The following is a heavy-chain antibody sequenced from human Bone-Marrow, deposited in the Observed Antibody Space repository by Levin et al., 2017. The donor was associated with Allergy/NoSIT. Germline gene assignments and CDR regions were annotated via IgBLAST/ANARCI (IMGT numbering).Heavy chain of an antibody. CDR3: ARRAYSDIDGYYQLDY. Sequence: SCVASGFTLSRLSMSWARQAPGEGLEWISYISPSGGSIYYADSVKGRFTISRDDAQNSLYLQMDSLREGDTAVYYCARRAYSDIDGYYQLDYWGQGTLVTVSS. J-gene: IGHJ4*02. D-gene: IGHD3-22*01. V-gene: IGHV3-48*02. CDR1: GFTLSRLS. CDR2: ISPSGGSI.